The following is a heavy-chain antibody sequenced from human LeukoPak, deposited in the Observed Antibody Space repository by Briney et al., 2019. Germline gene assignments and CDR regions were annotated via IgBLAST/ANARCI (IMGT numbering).Heavy chain of an antibody. CDR2: IYYSGST. CDR3: ARGLGGDPFDY. D-gene: IGHD3-10*01. CDR1: GGSISSGGYY. V-gene: IGHV4-31*03. Sequence: SETLSLTCTVSGGSISSGGYYWRWIRQHPGKGLEWNGYIYYSGSTYYNPSLKSRVTISVDTSKNQFSLKLSSVTAADTAVYYCARGLGGDPFDYWGQGTLVTVSS. J-gene: IGHJ4*02.